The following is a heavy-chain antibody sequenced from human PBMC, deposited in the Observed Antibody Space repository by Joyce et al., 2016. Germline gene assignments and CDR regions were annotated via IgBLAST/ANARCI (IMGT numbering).Heavy chain of an antibody. J-gene: IGHJ6*02. Sequence: QITLKESGPMAVKPTQTLTLTCSFSGFSLTATGAGVGWIRQPPGKAPHWLALIYWNDDEHYRPSLKSRVTITKDTSKNAVVLIMTNVDPVDTGTYYCARVDFYDGGMTVWGQGITVSVSS. CDR2: IYWNDDE. V-gene: IGHV2-5*01. CDR1: GFSLTATGAG. D-gene: IGHD2/OR15-2a*01. CDR3: ARVDFYDGGMTV.